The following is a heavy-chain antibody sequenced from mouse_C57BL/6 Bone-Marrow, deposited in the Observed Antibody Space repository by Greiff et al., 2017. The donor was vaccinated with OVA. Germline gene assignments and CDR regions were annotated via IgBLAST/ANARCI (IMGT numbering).Heavy chain of an antibody. CDR1: GYTFTDYY. V-gene: IGHV1-26*01. CDR2: INPKNGGT. J-gene: IGHJ2*01. CDR3: ARPDYYGSSTYYFDY. Sequence: EFQLHQSGPELVKPGASVKISCKASGYTFTDYYMNWLKQSPGTSLEWIGDINPKNGGTSYNQKFKCKATLTVDKSSSTAYMELRSLTSEDSAVYYCARPDYYGSSTYYFDYWGQGTTLTVSS. D-gene: IGHD1-1*01.